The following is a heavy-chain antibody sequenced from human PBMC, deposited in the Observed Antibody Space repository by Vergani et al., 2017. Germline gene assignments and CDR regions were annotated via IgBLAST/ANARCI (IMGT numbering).Heavy chain of an antibody. Sequence: EVQLLESGGSLKQLGGSVRLSCAASGFTFSTYAMHWVRQAPGKGLEGVPALTGGGVSTYYADSFKGRFLISRDNSRDTLYLQMKSLRPEDTATYYCVKDAGSYENYFDSWGQGTLVTVSS. D-gene: IGHD1-26*01. CDR2: LTGGGVST. J-gene: IGHJ4*02. V-gene: IGHV3-23*01. CDR1: GFTFSTYA. CDR3: VKDAGSYENYFDS.